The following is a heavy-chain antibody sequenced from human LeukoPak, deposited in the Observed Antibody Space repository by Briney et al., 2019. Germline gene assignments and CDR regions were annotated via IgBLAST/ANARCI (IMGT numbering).Heavy chain of an antibody. J-gene: IGHJ4*02. D-gene: IGHD7-27*01. CDR3: TSLTGDTDY. CDR1: GDSVSSNSAA. V-gene: IGHV6-1*01. CDR2: TYYRSKWYK. Sequence: SQTLSLTCAISGDSVSSNSAAWNWLRQSPSRGLEWLGRTYYRSKWYKEYALSVKSRITLNPDTSKNQFSLQLNSVTPEDTAVYYCTSLTGDTDYWGQGTLVTVSS.